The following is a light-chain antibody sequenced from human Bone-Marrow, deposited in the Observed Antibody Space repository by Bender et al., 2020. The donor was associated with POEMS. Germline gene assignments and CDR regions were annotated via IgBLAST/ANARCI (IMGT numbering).Light chain of an antibody. CDR2: EVS. CDR3: SSYTSSTTLV. Sequence: QSALTQPPSASGSSGQSVTISCTGTSSDVGGYNSVAWYQQHPGKAPKVMIYEVSNRPSGVPDRFSGSKSGNTASLTISGLQAEDEADYYCSSYTSSTTLVFGGGTKLTVL. J-gene: IGLJ2*01. V-gene: IGLV2-8*01. CDR1: SSDVGGYNS.